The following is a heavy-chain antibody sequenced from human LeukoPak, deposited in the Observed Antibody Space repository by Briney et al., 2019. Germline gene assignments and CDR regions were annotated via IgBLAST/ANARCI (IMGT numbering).Heavy chain of an antibody. Sequence: GESLKFFCKASGYNFTNIWIGWVRQMPGRGLEWMGVLYPGDSETRYSPSFQGQITISADKSMTTTYLQWSSLRASDTAMYYCAKRGTNWFFDLWVRRALVTVPS. J-gene: IGHJ2*01. D-gene: IGHD3-16*01. CDR1: GYNFTNIW. V-gene: IGHV5-51*01. CDR3: AKRGTNWFFDL. CDR2: LYPGDSET.